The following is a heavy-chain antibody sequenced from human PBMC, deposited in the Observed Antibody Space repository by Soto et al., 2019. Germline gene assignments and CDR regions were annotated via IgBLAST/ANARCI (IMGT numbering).Heavy chain of an antibody. CDR2: IIPIFGTA. Sequence: GASVKVSCKASGGTFSSYAISWVRQAPGQGLEWMGGIIPIFGTANYAQKFQGRVTITADESTSTAYMELSSLRSEDTAVYYCNYYDSSGSGYYYYGMDVWGQGTTVTVSS. J-gene: IGHJ6*02. CDR3: NYYDSSGSGYYYYGMDV. D-gene: IGHD3-22*01. V-gene: IGHV1-69*13. CDR1: GGTFSSYA.